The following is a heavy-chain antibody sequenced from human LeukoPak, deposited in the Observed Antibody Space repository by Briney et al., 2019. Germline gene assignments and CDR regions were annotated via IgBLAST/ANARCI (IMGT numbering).Heavy chain of an antibody. D-gene: IGHD1-26*01. V-gene: IGHV1-2*02. Sequence: ASVKVSCKASGYTFTGYYMHWVRQAPGQGLEWMGWINPNSGDTNYAQKFQGRVTMTRDTSISTAYMELSRLRSYDTAVYYCARLVGASFPNRWFDPWGQGTLVTVSS. CDR2: INPNSGDT. J-gene: IGHJ5*02. CDR3: ARLVGASFPNRWFDP. CDR1: GYTFTGYY.